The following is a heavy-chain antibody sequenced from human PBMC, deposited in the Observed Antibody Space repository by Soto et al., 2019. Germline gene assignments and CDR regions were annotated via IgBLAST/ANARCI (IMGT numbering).Heavy chain of an antibody. CDR1: GGSISSGGYY. J-gene: IGHJ4*02. Sequence: QVQLQESGPGLVKPSQTLSLTCTVSGGSISSGGYYWSWIRQHPGKGLEWIGYIYYSGSTYYNPSLKSRVTISVDTSKNQFSVKLSSVTAGDTAGYYCARDKRGGGEFDYWGQGTLVTVSS. CDR2: IYYSGST. CDR3: ARDKRGGGEFDY. V-gene: IGHV4-31*03. D-gene: IGHD3-16*01.